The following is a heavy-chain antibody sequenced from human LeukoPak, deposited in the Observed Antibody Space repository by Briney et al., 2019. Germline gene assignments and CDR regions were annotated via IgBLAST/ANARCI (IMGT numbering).Heavy chain of an antibody. Sequence: PGGSLRLSCETSGFTFSNYAMSWVRQAPGRGLEWVSGISYGDGGTYYADSVKGRFTISRDNSKNTLYLQMNSLRAEDTAVYYCASHSSGWYDSLDYWGQGTLVTVSS. CDR2: ISYGDGGT. CDR3: ASHSSGWYDSLDY. V-gene: IGHV3-23*01. J-gene: IGHJ4*02. D-gene: IGHD6-19*01. CDR1: GFTFSNYA.